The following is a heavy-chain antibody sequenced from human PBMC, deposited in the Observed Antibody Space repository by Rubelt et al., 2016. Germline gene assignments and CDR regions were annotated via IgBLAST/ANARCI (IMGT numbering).Heavy chain of an antibody. CDR1: GYTFTSYG. J-gene: IGHJ3*02. D-gene: IGHD6-19*01. CDR3: ARDRTWLVPGLDAFDI. CDR2: ISAYNGNT. Sequence: QVQLVQSGAEVKKPGASVKVSCKASGYTFTSYGISWVRQAPGQGLEWMGWISAYNGNTNYAQKRQGRGTMTTDTSTSTAYMELRSLRSDDTAVYYCARDRTWLVPGLDAFDIWGQGTMVTVSS. V-gene: IGHV1-18*01.